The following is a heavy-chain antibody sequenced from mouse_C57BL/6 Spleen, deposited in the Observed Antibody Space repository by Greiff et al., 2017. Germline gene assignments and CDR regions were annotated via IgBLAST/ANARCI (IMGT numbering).Heavy chain of an antibody. CDR2: IYPSDSET. J-gene: IGHJ1*03. Sequence: QVQLKQPGAELVRPGSSVKLSCKASGYTFTSYWMDWVKQRPGQGLEWIGNIYPSDSETHYNQKFKDKATLTVDKSSSTAYMQLSSLTSEDSAVYYCARSDGYYRYCDVWGTGTTVTVSS. V-gene: IGHV1-61*01. CDR3: ARSDGYYRYCDV. CDR1: GYTFTSYW. D-gene: IGHD2-3*01.